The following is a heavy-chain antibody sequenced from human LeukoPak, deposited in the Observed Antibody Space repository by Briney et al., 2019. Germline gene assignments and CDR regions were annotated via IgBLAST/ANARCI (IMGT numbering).Heavy chain of an antibody. V-gene: IGHV3-23*01. Sequence: GGSLRLSCAASGFTFSSYDMYWVRRAPGKGLEWVSRVSAGGRTTYYADSVKGRFTISRENSKNTLSLQMNSLRADDTAVYYCAKDRLVSRSLTREVIFDSWGQGILVTVSS. D-gene: IGHD3-10*01. CDR1: GFTFSSYD. J-gene: IGHJ4*02. CDR2: VSAGGRTT. CDR3: AKDRLVSRSLTREVIFDS.